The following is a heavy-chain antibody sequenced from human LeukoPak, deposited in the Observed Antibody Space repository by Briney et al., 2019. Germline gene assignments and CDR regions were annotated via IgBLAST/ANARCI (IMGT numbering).Heavy chain of an antibody. V-gene: IGHV3-23*01. Sequence: GGSLRLSCAASGFTFSSYAMSWVRQAPGKGLEWVSGISGSGDNTYYADSVKGRFTISRDSSKNTLFLQMNSLRVEDTAVYYCARDPPGIAASGTYYWGQGTLVTVSS. J-gene: IGHJ4*02. CDR3: ARDPPGIAASGTYY. D-gene: IGHD6-13*01. CDR1: GFTFSSYA. CDR2: ISGSGDNT.